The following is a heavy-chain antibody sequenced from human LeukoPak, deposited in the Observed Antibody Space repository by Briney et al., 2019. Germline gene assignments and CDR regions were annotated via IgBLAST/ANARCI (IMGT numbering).Heavy chain of an antibody. J-gene: IGHJ5*02. CDR1: GFTVSSNY. V-gene: IGHV3-53*01. D-gene: IGHD4-23*01. CDR3: ARCPRGNATPFDP. CDR2: IYSGGST. Sequence: GGSLRLSCAASGFTVSSNYMCWVRQAPGKGLEWVSVIYSGGSTYYADSVKGRFTISRDNAKNSLYLQMNSLRAEDTAVYYCARCPRGNATPFDPWGQGTLVTVSS.